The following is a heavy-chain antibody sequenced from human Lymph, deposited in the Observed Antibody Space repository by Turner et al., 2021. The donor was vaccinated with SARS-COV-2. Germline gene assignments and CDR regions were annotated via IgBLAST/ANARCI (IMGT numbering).Heavy chain of an antibody. CDR3: ARDRDSSGWVDY. D-gene: IGHD3-22*01. CDR2: ISYDGSDK. J-gene: IGHJ4*02. CDR1: GFTFSSYA. V-gene: IGHV3-30*04. Sequence: QVQLVESGGGLVQPGTSLRLSCAASGFTFSSYAMHWVRQAPGKGLEWVAFISYDGSDKYYADCVKGRFTFSRDNSKNTLYLQRNSLRAEDTAVYYCARDRDSSGWVDYWGQGTLVTVSS.